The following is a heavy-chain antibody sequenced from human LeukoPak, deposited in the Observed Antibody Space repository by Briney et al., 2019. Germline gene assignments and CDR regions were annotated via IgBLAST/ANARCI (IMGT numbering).Heavy chain of an antibody. CDR1: GFTFDDYA. V-gene: IGHV3-9*01. CDR2: ISWNSGSI. Sequence: GGSLRLSCAASGFTFDDYAMHWVRQAPGKGLEWVSGISWNSGSIGYADSVEGRFTISRDNAKNSLYLQMNSLRAEDTALYYCAKDTNHYYGSGSLKIWGQGTLVTVSS. CDR3: AKDTNHYYGSGSLKI. J-gene: IGHJ4*02. D-gene: IGHD3-10*01.